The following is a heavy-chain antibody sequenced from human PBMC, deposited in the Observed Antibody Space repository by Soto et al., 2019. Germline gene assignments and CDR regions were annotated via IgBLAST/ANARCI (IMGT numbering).Heavy chain of an antibody. CDR3: ARESRSYYFDY. V-gene: IGHV4-31*03. D-gene: IGHD2-2*01. CDR1: GGSISSGGYY. J-gene: IGHJ4*02. CDR2: IYYSGST. Sequence: SETLSLTCTVSGGSISSGGYYWSWIRQHPGKGLEWIGYIYYSGSTYYNPSLKSRVTISVDMSKNQFSLKLSSVTAADTAVYYCARESRSYYFDYWGQGTLVTVSS.